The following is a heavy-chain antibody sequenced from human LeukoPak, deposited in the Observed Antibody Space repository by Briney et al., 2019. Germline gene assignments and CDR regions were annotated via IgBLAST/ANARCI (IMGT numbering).Heavy chain of an antibody. V-gene: IGHV3-21*04. CDR2: ISSSSSYI. J-gene: IGHJ4*02. CDR3: AKDSTTMIVVVCDY. CDR1: GFTFSSYS. Sequence: TGGSLRLSCAASGFTFSSYSMNWVRQAPGKGLEWVSSISSSSSYIYYADSVKGRFTISRDNSKNTLYLQMNSLRAEDTAVYYCAKDSTTMIVVVCDYWGQGTLVTVSS. D-gene: IGHD3-22*01.